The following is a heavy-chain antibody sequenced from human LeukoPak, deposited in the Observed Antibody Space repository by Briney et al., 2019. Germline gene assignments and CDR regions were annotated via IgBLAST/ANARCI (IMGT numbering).Heavy chain of an antibody. CDR1: GYTFTSYG. Sequence: VASVKVSCKASGYTFTSYGISWVRQAPGQGLEWMGWISAYNGNTNYAQKLQGRVTMTTDTSTSTAYMELRSLRSDDTAVYYCARNGYCSSTSCYGDYWGQGTLVTVSS. J-gene: IGHJ4*02. CDR3: ARNGYCSSTSCYGDY. CDR2: ISAYNGNT. V-gene: IGHV1-18*01. D-gene: IGHD2-2*01.